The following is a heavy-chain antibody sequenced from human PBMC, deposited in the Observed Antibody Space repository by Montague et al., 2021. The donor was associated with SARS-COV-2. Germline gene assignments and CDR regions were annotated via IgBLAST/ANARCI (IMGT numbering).Heavy chain of an antibody. CDR3: AREGGWLSGGSYYIDF. V-gene: IGHV4-39*07. CDR2: IYYSGST. CDR1: GGSISSSSYY. J-gene: IGHJ4*02. Sequence: SETLSLTCTVSGGSISSSSYYWGWIRQPPGKGLEWIGSIYYSGSTYYNPSLKSRVTISVDTSKNQFSLKLSSVTAADTAVYYCAREGGWLSGGSYYIDFWGQGTMVTVSS. D-gene: IGHD2-15*01.